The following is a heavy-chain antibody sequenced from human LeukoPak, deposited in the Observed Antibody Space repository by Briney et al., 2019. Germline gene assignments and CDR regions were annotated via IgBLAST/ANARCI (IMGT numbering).Heavy chain of an antibody. J-gene: IGHJ4*02. CDR1: GGSISRADYY. D-gene: IGHD3-10*01. V-gene: IGHV4-30-4*08. CDR3: ATSRGRGPYFDS. CDR2: VYCSGST. Sequence: SQTLSLTCTVSGGSISRADYYWSWIRQPPGKGLEWIGYVYCSGSTYYNPSLKSRVTISVDTSKNQFSVKLTSVTAADTAVYYCATSRGRGPYFDSWGQGTLVTVSS.